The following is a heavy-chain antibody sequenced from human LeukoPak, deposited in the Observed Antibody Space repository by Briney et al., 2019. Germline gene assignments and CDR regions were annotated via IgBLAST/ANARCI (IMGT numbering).Heavy chain of an antibody. D-gene: IGHD1-26*01. CDR3: ARSGYSGSSQFDY. CDR2: INAGNGNT. J-gene: IGHJ4*02. Sequence: ASVKVSCKASGYTFTNFAMHWVRQAPGQRLEWMGWINAGNGNTKYSQKFQSRVTITRDTSASTAYMELNSLRSEDTAVFYCARSGYSGSSQFDYWGQGTLVTVSS. CDR1: GYTFTNFA. V-gene: IGHV1-3*01.